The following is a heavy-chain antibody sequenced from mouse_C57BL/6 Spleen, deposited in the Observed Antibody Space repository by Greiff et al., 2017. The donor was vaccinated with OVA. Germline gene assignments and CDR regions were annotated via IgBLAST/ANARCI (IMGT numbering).Heavy chain of an antibody. V-gene: IGHV5-9-1*02. CDR1: GFTFSSYA. CDR3: TRDRDYYGSSYRFAY. Sequence: EVHLVESGEGLVKPGGSLKLSCAASGFTFSSYAMSWVRQTPEKRLEWVAYISSGGDYIYYADTVKGRFTISRDNARNTLYLQMSSLKSEDTAMYYCTRDRDYYGSSYRFAYWGQGTLVTVSA. CDR2: ISSGGDYI. J-gene: IGHJ3*01. D-gene: IGHD1-1*01.